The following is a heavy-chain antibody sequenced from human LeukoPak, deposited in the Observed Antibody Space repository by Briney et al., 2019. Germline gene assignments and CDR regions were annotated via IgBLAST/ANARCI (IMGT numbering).Heavy chain of an antibody. CDR1: GFTFSSYA. CDR2: ISGSGGST. Sequence: HTGGSLRLSCAASGFTFSSYAMSWVRQAPGKGLEWVSAISGSGGSTYYADSVKGRFTISRDNSKNTLYLQMNSLRAEDTAVYYCAKGRAHVVVITHFDYWGQGTLVTVSS. J-gene: IGHJ4*02. V-gene: IGHV3-23*01. CDR3: AKGRAHVVVITHFDY. D-gene: IGHD3-22*01.